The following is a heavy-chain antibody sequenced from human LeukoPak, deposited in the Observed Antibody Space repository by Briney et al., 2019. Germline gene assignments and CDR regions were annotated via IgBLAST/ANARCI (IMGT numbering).Heavy chain of an antibody. D-gene: IGHD5-18*01. J-gene: IGHJ6*03. Sequence: SETLSLTCTVSGYSISTGYYWGWIRQPPGKGLEWIGSIYYSGSTYYNPSLKSRVTISVDTSKKQFSLKLSSVTAADTAVYYCARDRPRLRGYSYGYYYYMDVWGKGTTVTVSS. CDR3: ARDRPRLRGYSYGYYYYMDV. V-gene: IGHV4-38-2*02. CDR1: GYSISTGYY. CDR2: IYYSGST.